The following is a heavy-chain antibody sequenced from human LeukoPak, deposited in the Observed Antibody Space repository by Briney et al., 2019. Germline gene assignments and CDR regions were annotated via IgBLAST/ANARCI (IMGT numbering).Heavy chain of an antibody. CDR3: AKEANDFWSRDYYYGMDV. J-gene: IGHJ6*02. CDR1: GSTFSSYA. CDR2: ISGSGGST. Sequence: PGGSLRLSCAASGSTFSSYAMSWVRQAPGKGLEWVAAISGSGGSTYYADSVKGRFTISRDNSKNTLYLQMNSLRAEDTAVYYCAKEANDFWSRDYYYGMDVWGQGTTVTVSS. D-gene: IGHD3-3*01. V-gene: IGHV3-23*01.